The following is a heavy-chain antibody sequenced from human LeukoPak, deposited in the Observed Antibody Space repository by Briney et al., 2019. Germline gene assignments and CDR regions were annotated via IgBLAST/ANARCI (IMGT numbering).Heavy chain of an antibody. J-gene: IGHJ4*02. CDR1: GGSISSSSYY. D-gene: IGHD4-23*01. V-gene: IGHV4-39*07. CDR2: IYYSGST. Sequence: PSETLSLTCTVSGGSISSSSYYWGWIRQPPGKGLEWIGSIYYSGSTYYNPSLKSRVTISVDTSKNQFSLKLSSVTAADTAVYYCARAGSPVTPMDYWGQGTLVTVSS. CDR3: ARAGSPVTPMDY.